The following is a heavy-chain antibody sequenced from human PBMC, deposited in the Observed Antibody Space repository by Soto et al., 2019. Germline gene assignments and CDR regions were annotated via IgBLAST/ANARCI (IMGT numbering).Heavy chain of an antibody. CDR2: ISGSGGTT. D-gene: IGHD5-18*01. CDR1: GFTFSSFA. Sequence: EEQLLESGGGLVQPGGSLRLSCETSGFTFSSFAMSWVRQAPGKGLEWVSSISGSGGTTYYADSVRGRSTISRDNSKTTRFMQMGGLRADDTAVYYCAECRALGTGFGYGNYYGMDVWGHGTTVTVSS. V-gene: IGHV3-23*01. CDR3: AECRALGTGFGYGNYYGMDV. J-gene: IGHJ6*02.